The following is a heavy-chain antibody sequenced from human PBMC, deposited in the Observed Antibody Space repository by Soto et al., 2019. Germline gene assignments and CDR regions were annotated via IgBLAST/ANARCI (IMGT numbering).Heavy chain of an antibody. D-gene: IGHD2-15*01. J-gene: IGHJ6*03. V-gene: IGHV1-69*08. CDR2: VIPLLDAS. Sequence: QVQLVQSGAEVKKPGSSVRISCAASGATFNDYTFTWVRRAPGQGLEWMGRVIPLLDASNYAEKFQDRVTITADRSTSTVYMELSGLKSDDSAIYYCASGKSQMTQDRMGFYYYMAVWGKGTTVTVSS. CDR1: GATFNDYT. CDR3: ASGKSQMTQDRMGFYYYMAV.